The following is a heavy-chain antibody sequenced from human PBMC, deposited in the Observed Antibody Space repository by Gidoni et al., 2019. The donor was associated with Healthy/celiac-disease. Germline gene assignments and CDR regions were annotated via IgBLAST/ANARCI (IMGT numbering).Heavy chain of an antibody. J-gene: IGHJ4*02. Sequence: EVQLVESGGGLVQPGRSLRLSWAASGFTFDDYSMHWVRQAPGKGLGWVSGISWNSGSIGDADSVKGRFTISRDNAKNSLYLQMNSLRAEDTALYYCAKTANYGGNPGPFDYWGQGTLVTVSS. CDR2: ISWNSGSI. CDR1: GFTFDDYS. CDR3: AKTANYGGNPGPFDY. V-gene: IGHV3-9*01. D-gene: IGHD4-17*01.